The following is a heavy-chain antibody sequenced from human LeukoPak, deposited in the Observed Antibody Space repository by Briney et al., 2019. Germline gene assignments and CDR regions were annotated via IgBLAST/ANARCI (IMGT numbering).Heavy chain of an antibody. Sequence: GGSLRLSCAASGFTFSTYAMSWVRQAPGKGLEWVSAISGSADSTYYADSVKGQFAISRDNSKNTLYLQMNSLRAEDTAVYFCAKDRAPGGTTDFDYWGQGTLVTVSS. CDR1: GFTFSTYA. CDR2: ISGSADST. D-gene: IGHD1-7*01. V-gene: IGHV3-23*01. CDR3: AKDRAPGGTTDFDY. J-gene: IGHJ4*02.